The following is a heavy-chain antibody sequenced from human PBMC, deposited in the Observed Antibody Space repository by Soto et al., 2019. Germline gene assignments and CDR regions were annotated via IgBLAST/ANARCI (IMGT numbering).Heavy chain of an antibody. CDR2: ISGSGGST. V-gene: IGHV3-23*01. CDR3: AGGVVITPGRYDY. D-gene: IGHD3-3*01. CDR1: GFTFSSNA. J-gene: IGHJ4*02. Sequence: VQLLESGGGLVQPGGSLRLSCAASGFTFSSNAMSWVRQAPGKGLEWVSAISGSGGSTYYADSVKGRFTISRDNSKNTLYLQMNSLRADDTAVYYCAGGVVITPGRYDYWSQGTLVTVSS.